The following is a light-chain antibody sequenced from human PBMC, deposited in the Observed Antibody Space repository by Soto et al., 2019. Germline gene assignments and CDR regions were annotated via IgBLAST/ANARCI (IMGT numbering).Light chain of an antibody. CDR2: DAS. V-gene: IGKV1D-13*01. CDR3: QQFNDVPGT. Sequence: AIQLTQAPSSLSASVGDRVTISCRTSQAISSALAWYQQRPGKPPKLLLSDASSLESGVPSRFSGSGSGTGFTLTISSLQPEDFATYYCQQFNDVPGTFGQGTTLEIK. J-gene: IGKJ2*01. CDR1: QAISSA.